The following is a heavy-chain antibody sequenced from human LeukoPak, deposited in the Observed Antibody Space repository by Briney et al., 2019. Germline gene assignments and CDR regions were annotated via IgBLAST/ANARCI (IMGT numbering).Heavy chain of an antibody. J-gene: IGHJ4*02. D-gene: IGHD2-2*01. CDR2: IRSKADGGTA. CDR1: GFTFINAW. V-gene: IGHV3-15*01. CDR3: TTGATGFCSSTNCYLIDH. Sequence: GGSLRLSCAASGFTFINAWMSWVRQAPGKGLEWVARIRSKADGGTADYPAPVKGRFTISRDDSKNTLHLHMNSLKAEDTAVYYCTTGATGFCSSTNCYLIDHWGQGTLVTVSS.